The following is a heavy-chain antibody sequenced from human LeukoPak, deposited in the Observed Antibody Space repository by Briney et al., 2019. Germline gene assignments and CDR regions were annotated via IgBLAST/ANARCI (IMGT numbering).Heavy chain of an antibody. V-gene: IGHV3-9*01. D-gene: IGHD4-17*01. CDR3: AKDRIGDYGDLGGFDP. J-gene: IGHJ5*02. CDR2: ISWNSGSI. CDR1: GFTFDDYA. Sequence: PGRSLRLSCAASGFTFDDYAMHWVRQAPGKGLEWVSGISWNSGSIGYAHSVKGRFTISRDNAKNSLYRQMNSLRAEDTALYYCAKDRIGDYGDLGGFDPWGQGTLVTVSS.